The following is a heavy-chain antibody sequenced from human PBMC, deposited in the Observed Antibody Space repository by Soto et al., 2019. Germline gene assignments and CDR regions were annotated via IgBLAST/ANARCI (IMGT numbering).Heavy chain of an antibody. Sequence: SQTLSLTCAISGDSVSSNSAAWNWIRQSPSRGLEWLGRTYYRSKWYNDYAVSVKSRITINPDTSKNQFSLQLNSVTPEDTAVYYCARWYCSSTSCYYYYGMDVWGQGTTVTVSS. J-gene: IGHJ6*02. D-gene: IGHD2-2*01. V-gene: IGHV6-1*01. CDR1: GDSVSSNSAA. CDR2: TYYRSKWYN. CDR3: ARWYCSSTSCYYYYGMDV.